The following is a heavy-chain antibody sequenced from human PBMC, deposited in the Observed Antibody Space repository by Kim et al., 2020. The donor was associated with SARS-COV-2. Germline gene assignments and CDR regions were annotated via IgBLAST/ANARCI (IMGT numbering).Heavy chain of an antibody. Sequence: SETLSLTCTVSGGSISSYYWSWIRQPPGKGLEWIGYIYYSGSTNYNPSLKSRVTISVDTSKNQFSLKLSSVTAADTAVYYCARDSGPHYYDSSGYAFDIWGQGTMVTVSS. D-gene: IGHD3-22*01. CDR2: IYYSGST. CDR1: GGSISSYY. CDR3: ARDSGPHYYDSSGYAFDI. V-gene: IGHV4-59*01. J-gene: IGHJ3*02.